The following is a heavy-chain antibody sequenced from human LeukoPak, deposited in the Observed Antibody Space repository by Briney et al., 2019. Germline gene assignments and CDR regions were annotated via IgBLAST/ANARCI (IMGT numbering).Heavy chain of an antibody. D-gene: IGHD2-2*01. V-gene: IGHV3-53*01. CDR2: IYSGGST. CDR3: AKFYCSSTSCYHLDAFDI. Sequence: GSLRLSCAASGFTVSSNYMSWVRQAPGKGLEWVSVIYSGGSTYYADSVKGRFTISRDNSKNTLYLQMNSLRAEDTAVYYCAKFYCSSTSCYHLDAFDIWGQGTMVTVSS. J-gene: IGHJ3*02. CDR1: GFTVSSNY.